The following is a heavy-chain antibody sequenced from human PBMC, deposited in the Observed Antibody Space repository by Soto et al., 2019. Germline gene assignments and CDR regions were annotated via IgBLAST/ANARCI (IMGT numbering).Heavy chain of an antibody. V-gene: IGHV4-31*03. J-gene: IGHJ6*02. D-gene: IGHD5-18*01. CDR3: ARDGGYSYGGYYYYGMDV. CDR1: GGSISSGGYY. Sequence: PSETLSLACSVSGGSISSGGYYWSWIRQHTGKGLEWIGYIYYSGSTYYNPSLKSRVTISVDTSKNQFSLKLSSVTAADTAVYYCARDGGYSYGGYYYYGMDVWGQGTTVTVSS. CDR2: IYYSGST.